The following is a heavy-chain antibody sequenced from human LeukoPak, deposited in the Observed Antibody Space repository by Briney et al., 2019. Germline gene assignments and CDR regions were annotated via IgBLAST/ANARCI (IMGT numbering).Heavy chain of an antibody. J-gene: IGHJ4*02. CDR2: INWNGGST. Sequence: GGSLRLSCAASGFTFDDYGMGWVRQAPGKGLEWVSGINWNGGSTGYADSVKGRFTISRDNAKNSLYLQMNSLRAEDTALYYCARDLPGYCSGGSCYFDYWGQGTLVTVSS. CDR1: GFTFDDYG. CDR3: ARDLPGYCSGGSCYFDY. V-gene: IGHV3-20*04. D-gene: IGHD2-15*01.